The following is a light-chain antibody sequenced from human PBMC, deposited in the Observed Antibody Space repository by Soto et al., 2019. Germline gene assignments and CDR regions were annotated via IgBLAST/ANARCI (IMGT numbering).Light chain of an antibody. Sequence: QSSLTQPPSASGSPGQSVTISCTGTKKDIGVYDFFAWYQHHPGKAPRLIIYEVVQRPSGVHDRFSGSKSGNTASLTVSGLQAADAADYFCKSYAGSXTYVVGRGTKVXV. CDR3: KSYAGSXTYV. V-gene: IGLV2-8*01. J-gene: IGLJ1*01. CDR2: EVV. CDR1: KKDIGVYDF.